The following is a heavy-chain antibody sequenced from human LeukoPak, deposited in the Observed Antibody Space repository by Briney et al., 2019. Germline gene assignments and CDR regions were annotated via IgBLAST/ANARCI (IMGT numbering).Heavy chain of an antibody. Sequence: ASETPSLTCAVYGGSFSGYYWSWIRQPPGKGLEWIGEINHSGSTNYNPSLKSRVTISVDTSKNQFSLKLSSVTAADTAVYYCARGVRYSYGPFDYWGQGTLVTVSS. CDR2: INHSGST. CDR3: ARGVRYSYGPFDY. J-gene: IGHJ4*02. D-gene: IGHD5-18*01. CDR1: GGSFSGYY. V-gene: IGHV4-34*01.